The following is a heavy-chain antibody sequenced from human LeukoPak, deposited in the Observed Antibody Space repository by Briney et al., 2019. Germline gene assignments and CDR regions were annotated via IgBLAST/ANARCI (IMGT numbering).Heavy chain of an antibody. CDR3: TRENIRRGYIYRYPDY. Sequence: GASLKVSCKASGYTFTGYYMHSVRQAPVQGLEWMGRINPNSGGTNYAHKFQGRVTMTRDTSISTAYMELSRLRSDDTAVYYCTRENIRRGYIYRYPDYWGQGTLVTVSS. CDR2: INPNSGGT. CDR1: GYTFTGYY. D-gene: IGHD5-18*01. J-gene: IGHJ4*02. V-gene: IGHV1-2*06.